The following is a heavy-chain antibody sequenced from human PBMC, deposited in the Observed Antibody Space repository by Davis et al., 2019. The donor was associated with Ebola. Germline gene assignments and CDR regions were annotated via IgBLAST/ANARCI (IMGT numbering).Heavy chain of an antibody. CDR2: IGHDGSYK. CDR3: ARDLGMGKYMDV. Sequence: GESLKISCAASGFTFYSYAMNWVRQAPGKGLEWVAVIGHDGSYKQCTDSVKGRCTPSRDNSKNTLYLQMDSLTAEDTAVYFCARDLGMGKYMDVWGKGTTVTVSS. D-gene: IGHD1-26*01. CDR1: GFTFYSYA. J-gene: IGHJ6*03. V-gene: IGHV3-33*08.